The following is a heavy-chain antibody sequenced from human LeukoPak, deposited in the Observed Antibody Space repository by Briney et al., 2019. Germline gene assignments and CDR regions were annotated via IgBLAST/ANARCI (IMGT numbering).Heavy chain of an antibody. CDR1: GFTFSAYG. V-gene: IGHV3-30*18. D-gene: IGHD2-15*01. Sequence: GGSLRLSCAASGFTFSAYGMHWVRQAPGKGLEWVTDIGDDGSIKYYADSVKGRFTISRDNSKNTLFLQLNSLRGEDTAVYYCAKDHAGSGRAFESWGQGTLVTVSS. J-gene: IGHJ4*02. CDR3: AKDHAGSGRAFES. CDR2: IGDDGSIK.